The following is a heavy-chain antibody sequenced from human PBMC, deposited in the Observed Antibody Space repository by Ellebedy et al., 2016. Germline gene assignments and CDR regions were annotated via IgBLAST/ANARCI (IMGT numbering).Heavy chain of an antibody. Sequence: SGPTLVKPTQTLKLTCTFSGFSLDTSAVVVGWIRQPPGKALEWLSFIYGNDDKRYRPSLRSRLTITKDTSKNQVVLTMTNMEPVDTGTYFCAHKSTNREVDYWGQGTLVTVSS. D-gene: IGHD1-14*01. CDR1: GFSLDTSAVV. CDR2: IYGNDDK. CDR3: AHKSTNREVDY. V-gene: IGHV2-5*01. J-gene: IGHJ4*02.